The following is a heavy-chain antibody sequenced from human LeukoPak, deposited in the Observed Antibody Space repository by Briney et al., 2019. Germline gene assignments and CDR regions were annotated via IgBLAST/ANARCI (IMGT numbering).Heavy chain of an antibody. CDR3: ARCIVATIGRSNWFDP. CDR1: GGTFSSYA. J-gene: IGHJ5*02. CDR2: IIPILGIA. V-gene: IGHV1-69*04. Sequence: EASVKVSCKASGGTFSSYAISWVRQAPGQGLEWMGRIIPILGIANYAQKFQGRVTITADKSTSTASMELSSLRSEDTAVYYCARCIVATIGRSNWFDPWGQGTLVTVSS. D-gene: IGHD5-12*01.